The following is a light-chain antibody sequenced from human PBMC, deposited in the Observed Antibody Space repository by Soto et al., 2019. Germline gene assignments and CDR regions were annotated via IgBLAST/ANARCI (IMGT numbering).Light chain of an antibody. J-gene: IGKJ1*01. CDR3: QHYDTYPWT. Sequence: DIQMTQSPSTLSASVGDRVTITCRASQSISSWLAWYQQKPGKAPKLLISKASSLESGVPSRFSGSGSGTEFTLTISGLQPGDFATYYYQHYDTYPWTFGQGTKVEI. CDR2: KAS. V-gene: IGKV1-5*03. CDR1: QSISSW.